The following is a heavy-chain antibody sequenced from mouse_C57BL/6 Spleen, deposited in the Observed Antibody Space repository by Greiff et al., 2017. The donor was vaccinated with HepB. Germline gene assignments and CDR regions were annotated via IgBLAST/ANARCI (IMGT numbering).Heavy chain of an antibody. Sequence: QLQQSGAELVRPGTSVKVSCKASGYAFTNYLIEWVKQRPGQGLEWIGVINPGSGGTNYNEKFKGKATLTADKSSSTAYMQLSSLTSEDSAVYFCARYFDVWGTGTTVTVSS. J-gene: IGHJ1*03. CDR3: ARYFDV. V-gene: IGHV1-54*01. CDR2: INPGSGGT. CDR1: GYAFTNYL.